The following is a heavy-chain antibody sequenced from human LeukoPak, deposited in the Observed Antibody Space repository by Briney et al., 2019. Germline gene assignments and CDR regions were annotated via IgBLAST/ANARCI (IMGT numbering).Heavy chain of an antibody. CDR3: AHRHGGRGYSYGGFDY. J-gene: IGHJ4*02. Sequence: SGPTLVNPPQTLTLTCTFSGFSLSTTGVGVGWIRQPPGKALEWLALIYWDDDKRYSPSLKSRLTITKDTSKNQVVLTMTNMDPVDTPTYYCAHRHGGRGYSYGGFDYWGQGTLVTVSS. CDR2: IYWDDDK. CDR1: GFSLSTTGVG. D-gene: IGHD5-18*01. V-gene: IGHV2-5*02.